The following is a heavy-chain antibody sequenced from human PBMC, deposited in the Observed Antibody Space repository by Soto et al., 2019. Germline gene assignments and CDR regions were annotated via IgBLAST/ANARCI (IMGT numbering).Heavy chain of an antibody. Sequence: ASVKVSCKASGYTFTGYYMHWVRQAPGQGLEWMGWINPNSGGTNYAQKFQGWVTMTRDTSISTAYMELSRLRSDDTAVYYCAREKLERRSGYYYYGMDVWGQGTTVTVSS. D-gene: IGHD1-1*01. V-gene: IGHV1-2*04. J-gene: IGHJ6*02. CDR3: AREKLERRSGYYYYGMDV. CDR2: INPNSGGT. CDR1: GYTFTGYY.